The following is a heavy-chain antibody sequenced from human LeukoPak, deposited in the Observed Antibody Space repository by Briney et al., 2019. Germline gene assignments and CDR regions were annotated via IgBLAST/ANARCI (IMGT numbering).Heavy chain of an antibody. CDR3: AKAIVRGNDY. V-gene: IGHV3-23*01. J-gene: IGHJ4*02. D-gene: IGHD2/OR15-2a*01. CDR2: ISASGGST. Sequence: GGSLRLSCAASGFTFSSYGMSWVRQAPGKGLEWVSAISASGGSTYYADSVKGRFTISRDNSKNTVYLQMNSLRAEDTAVYYCAKAIVRGNDYWGQGTLVTVSS. CDR1: GFTFSSYG.